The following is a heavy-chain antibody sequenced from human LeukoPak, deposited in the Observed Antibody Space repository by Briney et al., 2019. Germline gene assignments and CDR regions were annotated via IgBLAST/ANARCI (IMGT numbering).Heavy chain of an antibody. V-gene: IGHV1-2*02. Sequence: ASVKVSCKASGYTLRDYYISWVRQAPQEGLEWLGWLNPHSGGTNYAQKFQGRVTLTSDTSTSTAYMELSLLSSDDTAIYYCARGLRIINGLDVWGQGTTVIVYS. CDR3: ARGLRIINGLDV. CDR1: GYTLRDYY. J-gene: IGHJ6*02. CDR2: LNPHSGGT. D-gene: IGHD2-15*01.